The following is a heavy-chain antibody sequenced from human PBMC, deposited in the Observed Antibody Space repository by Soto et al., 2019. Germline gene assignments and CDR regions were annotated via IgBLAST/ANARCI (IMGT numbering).Heavy chain of an antibody. Sequence: QVQLVESGGGVVQPGRSLRLSCAASGFTFSTHAMHWVRQAPGKGLECVAIVSFDGSNKYYADSVKGRITISRDNSKNTLSLQLSGLTPEDTAFYYCARDQTGITTAGGGRIDRWGQGTLVTVSS. CDR1: GFTFSTHA. CDR2: VSFDGSNK. D-gene: IGHD6-13*01. J-gene: IGHJ5*02. CDR3: ARDQTGITTAGGGRIDR. V-gene: IGHV3-30-3*01.